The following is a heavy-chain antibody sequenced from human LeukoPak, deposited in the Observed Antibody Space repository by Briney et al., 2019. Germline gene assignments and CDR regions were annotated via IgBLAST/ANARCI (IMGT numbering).Heavy chain of an antibody. V-gene: IGHV1-2*02. CDR2: INPSSGGT. J-gene: IGHJ4*02. CDR3: SIVIGYGSGIHY. D-gene: IGHD3-10*01. CDR1: GYSFTVYY. Sequence: ASVTVSCTAAGYSFTVYYIHLERKAPGQGLEWMGWINPSSGGTNYAQKLQGRVTMTTDTSTSTDYMELRSLRSDDTAEYYCSIVIGYGSGIHYWGQGTLVTVSS.